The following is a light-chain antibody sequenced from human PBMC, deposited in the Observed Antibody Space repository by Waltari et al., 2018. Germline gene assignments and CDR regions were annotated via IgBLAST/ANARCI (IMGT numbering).Light chain of an antibody. V-gene: IGKV4-1*01. Sequence: DIVMTQSPDSQAVSLCERATIPSSSSQGVLNRDTKKRYLAWYQQKAGQTPKLLIYWAYTRESGVPDRFSGSGSGTDFTLTITSLQAEDVAVYYCQQYYSTVTFGGGTKVEIK. J-gene: IGKJ4*01. CDR2: WAY. CDR1: QGVLNRDTKKRY. CDR3: QQYYSTVT.